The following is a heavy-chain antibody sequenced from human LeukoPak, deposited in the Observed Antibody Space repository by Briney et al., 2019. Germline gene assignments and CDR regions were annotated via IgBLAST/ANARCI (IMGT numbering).Heavy chain of an antibody. CDR1: GFTFSSYS. Sequence: GGSLRLSCAASGFTFSSYSISWVRQAPGKGLEWVSYISTSSAVMHYADSVKGRFTISRDDARNSVSLQMNSLRADDTAVYYCARDVGYCSGGSCYRWFASWGQGTLVIVSS. D-gene: IGHD2-15*01. V-gene: IGHV3-48*01. J-gene: IGHJ5*01. CDR2: ISTSSAVM. CDR3: ARDVGYCSGGSCYRWFAS.